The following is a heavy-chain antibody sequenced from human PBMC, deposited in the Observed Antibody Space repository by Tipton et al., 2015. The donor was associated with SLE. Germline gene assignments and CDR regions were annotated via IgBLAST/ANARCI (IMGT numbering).Heavy chain of an antibody. J-gene: IGHJ4*02. V-gene: IGHV4-4*02. CDR2: IYHTGNT. CDR1: GGSINSHNW. D-gene: IGHD3-22*01. Sequence: PGLVKPSGTLSLTCAVSGGSINSHNWWSWVRQPPGKGLEWIGEIYHTGNTYYSPSLKSRVTISIDKSKNHFSLKLSSVTAADTAVYYCARGSYDSSGYYLPLDYWGQGTLVTVSS. CDR3: ARGSYDSSGYYLPLDY.